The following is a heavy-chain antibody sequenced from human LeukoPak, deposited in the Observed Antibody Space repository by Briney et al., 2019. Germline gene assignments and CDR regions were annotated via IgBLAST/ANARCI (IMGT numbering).Heavy chain of an antibody. CDR3: ARRILWFGEKFDP. D-gene: IGHD3-10*01. J-gene: IGHJ5*02. V-gene: IGHV4-59*12. CDR1: GGSINSYY. Sequence: NPSETLSLTCTVSGGSINSYYWSWIRQPPGKGLEWLGYIYDSGSTNYNPSLKSRVTISVDTSKNQFSLKLSSVTAADTAVYYCARRILWFGEKFDPWSQGTLVTVSS. CDR2: IYDSGST.